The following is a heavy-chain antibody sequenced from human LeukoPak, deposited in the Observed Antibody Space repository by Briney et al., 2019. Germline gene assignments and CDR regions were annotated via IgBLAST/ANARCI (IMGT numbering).Heavy chain of an antibody. CDR1: GGSFSGYY. Sequence: SETLSLTCAVYGGSFSGYYWTWIRQPPGKGLEWIGEINHSGSTNYNPSLKSRVTISVDTSKNQFSLKLSSVTAADTAVYYCARENGRAFDYWGQGTLVTVSS. CDR3: ARENGRAFDY. V-gene: IGHV4-34*01. J-gene: IGHJ4*02. CDR2: INHSGST. D-gene: IGHD3-10*01.